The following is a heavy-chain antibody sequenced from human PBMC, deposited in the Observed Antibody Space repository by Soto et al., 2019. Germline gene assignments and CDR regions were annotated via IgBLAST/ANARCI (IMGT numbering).Heavy chain of an antibody. Sequence: EMQLVESGGGLVQPGGSLRLSCVASGFRLSNHFMNWVRQAPGKGLEWVATIKEDGREKYYVESVEGRFTISRDNAKNSLYMEVSNVRDGDTAVYDCARPRFRGMDVWGQGTTVTVSS. CDR3: ARPRFRGMDV. CDR2: IKEDGREK. J-gene: IGHJ6*02. CDR1: GFRLSNHF. D-gene: IGHD3-10*01. V-gene: IGHV3-7*03.